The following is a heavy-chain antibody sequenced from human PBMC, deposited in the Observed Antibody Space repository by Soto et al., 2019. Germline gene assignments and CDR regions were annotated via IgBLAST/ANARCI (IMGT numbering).Heavy chain of an antibody. CDR2: ISSNGVGT. J-gene: IGHJ6*03. CDR1: GFTLSGYA. D-gene: IGHD1-7*01. CDR3: GGLAGRNFNSLAV. Sequence: EVQLAESGGGLAQPGGSLRLSCAASGFTLSGYAMDWVRQAPGKGLEYVSGISSNGVGTYYANSVQGRFTISRDNSKNRVNLQRGSLRPKAWALYYWGGLAGRNFNSLAVWGKGTTVTVSS. V-gene: IGHV3-64*01.